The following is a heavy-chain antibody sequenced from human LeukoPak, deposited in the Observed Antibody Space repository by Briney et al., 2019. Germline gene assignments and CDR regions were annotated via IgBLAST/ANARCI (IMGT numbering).Heavy chain of an antibody. V-gene: IGHV4-39*01. J-gene: IGHJ4*02. CDR2: IYYSGST. CDR1: GDSISTSSYY. D-gene: IGHD3-22*01. CDR3: ARSYYYDYRQIDY. Sequence: SETLSLTCTVSGDSISTSSYYWGWIRQPPGKGLEWLGSIYYSGSTYYNPSLKSRVTISVGTSKNQFSLNLYSVTAADTAVFYCARSYYYDYRQIDYWGQGTLVTVSS.